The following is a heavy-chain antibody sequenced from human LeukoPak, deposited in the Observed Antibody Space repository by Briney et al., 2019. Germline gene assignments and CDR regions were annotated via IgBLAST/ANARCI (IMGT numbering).Heavy chain of an antibody. CDR1: GFTFSSYG. CDR3: AKEVGFVVVPAANMDY. CDR2: IRYDGSNK. V-gene: IGHV3-30*02. Sequence: GGSLRLSCAASGFTFSSYGMHWVRQAPGKGLGWVAFIRYDGSNKYYADSVKGRFTISRDNSKNTLYLQMNSLRAEDTAVYYCAKEVGFVVVPAANMDYWGQGTLVTVSS. J-gene: IGHJ4*02. D-gene: IGHD2-2*01.